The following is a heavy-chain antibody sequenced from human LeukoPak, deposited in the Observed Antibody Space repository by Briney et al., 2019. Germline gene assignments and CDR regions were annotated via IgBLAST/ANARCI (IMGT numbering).Heavy chain of an antibody. D-gene: IGHD5-24*01. J-gene: IGHJ6*02. V-gene: IGHV4-59*01. Sequence: SETLSLTCTVSGGSISSYYWSWIRQPPGKGLEWIGYIYYSGCTNYNPSLKSRVTTSVDTSKNQFSLKLSSVTAADTAVYYCARDDRRGKRDYYYGMDVWGQGTTVTVSS. CDR1: GGSISSYY. CDR3: ARDDRRGKRDYYYGMDV. CDR2: IYYSGCT.